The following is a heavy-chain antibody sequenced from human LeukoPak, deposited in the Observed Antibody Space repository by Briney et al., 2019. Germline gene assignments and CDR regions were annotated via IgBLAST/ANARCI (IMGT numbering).Heavy chain of an antibody. CDR2: IYYSGST. CDR3: ASLGFPYGMDV. V-gene: IGHV4-31*03. J-gene: IGHJ6*02. CDR1: GGSISSGGYY. Sequence: SQTLSLTCTVSGGSISSGGYYWSWIRQHPGTGLEWIGYIYYSGSTYYNPSLKSRVTISVDTSKNQFSLKPSSVAAADTAVYYCASLGFPYGMDVWGQGTTVTVSS.